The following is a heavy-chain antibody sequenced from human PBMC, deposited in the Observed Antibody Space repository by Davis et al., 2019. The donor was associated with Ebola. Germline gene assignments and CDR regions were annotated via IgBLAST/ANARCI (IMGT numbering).Heavy chain of an antibody. CDR2: INHSGST. CDR3: ARGRGVGVRGFDP. D-gene: IGHD3-10*01. J-gene: IGHJ5*02. Sequence: PSETLSLTCAVYDGSFSGYYWSWIRQPPGKGLEWIGEINHSGSTNYNPSLKSRVTISVDTSKNQFSLKLSSVTAADTAVYYCARGRGVGVRGFDPWGQGTLVTVSS. V-gene: IGHV4-34*01. CDR1: DGSFSGYY.